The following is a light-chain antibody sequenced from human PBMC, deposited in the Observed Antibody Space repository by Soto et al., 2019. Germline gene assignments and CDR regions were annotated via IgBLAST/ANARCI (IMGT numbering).Light chain of an antibody. V-gene: IGKV3-11*01. CDR1: QSVSTY. CDR3: QQRGNWPLT. Sequence: EIVMTQSPATLSVSPGERATLSCRASQSVSTYLVWYQQKPGQAPRLLIYDASNRATGIPARFSGSGSGTDFTLTISSLEPEDFAVYYCQQRGNWPLTFGGGTRVDIK. J-gene: IGKJ4*01. CDR2: DAS.